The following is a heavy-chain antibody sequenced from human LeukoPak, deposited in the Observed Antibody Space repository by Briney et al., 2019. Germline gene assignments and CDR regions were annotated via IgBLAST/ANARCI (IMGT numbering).Heavy chain of an antibody. CDR2: VYASGAT. CDR3: ARHGKGVTYFYTFDI. Sequence: SETLSLTCTVSGGSITNYYWSWIRQPPGEGLEWIGYVYASGATNSNPSLKSRVTISVDTSKNQFSLKLSSVTAADTAVYYCARHGKGVTYFYTFDIWGRGQWSPSLQ. D-gene: IGHD2/OR15-2a*01. CDR1: GGSITNYY. V-gene: IGHV4-59*08. J-gene: IGHJ3*02.